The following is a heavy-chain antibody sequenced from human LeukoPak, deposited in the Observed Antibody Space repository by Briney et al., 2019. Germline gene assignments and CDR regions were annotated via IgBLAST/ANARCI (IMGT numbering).Heavy chain of an antibody. CDR1: GFTFSRYA. CDR3: TTVGDYDILTGYPIDY. D-gene: IGHD3-9*01. Sequence: GGSLRLSCAASGFTFSRYAMSWVRQAPGKGLEWVGRIKSESDDGTTDYAAPVKGRFTISRDDSKNTLYLQMNSLKTEDTAVYYCTTVGDYDILTGYPIDYWGQGTLVTVSS. V-gene: IGHV3-15*01. J-gene: IGHJ4*02. CDR2: IKSESDDGTT.